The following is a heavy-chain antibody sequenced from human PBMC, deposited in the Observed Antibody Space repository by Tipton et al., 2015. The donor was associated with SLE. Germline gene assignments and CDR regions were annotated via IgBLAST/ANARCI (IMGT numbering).Heavy chain of an antibody. CDR3: AGGSGYCSGGSCLDY. CDR2: INHSGST. Sequence: LRLSCAVYGGSFSGYYWSWVRQPPGKGLEWIGEINHSGSTNYIPSLKSRVTISVDTSKNQFSLRLNSVTAADTAVYYCAGGSGYCSGGSCLDYWGQGTLVTVSS. D-gene: IGHD2-15*01. CDR1: GGSFSGYY. J-gene: IGHJ4*02. V-gene: IGHV4-34*01.